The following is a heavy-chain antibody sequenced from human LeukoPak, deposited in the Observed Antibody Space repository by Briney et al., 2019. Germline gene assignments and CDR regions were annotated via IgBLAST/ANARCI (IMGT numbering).Heavy chain of an antibody. CDR1: GFTFSSYS. V-gene: IGHV3-48*04. Sequence: PGGSLRLSCTASGFTFSSYSMNWVRQAPGKGLEWVSYISSGSTTIYYADSVKGRFTISRDNAKNSLYLQMNSLRAEDTAVYYCARDTSFSSGSQSWGQGTMVTVSS. CDR3: ARDTSFSSGSQS. D-gene: IGHD3-10*01. CDR2: ISSGSTTI. J-gene: IGHJ3*01.